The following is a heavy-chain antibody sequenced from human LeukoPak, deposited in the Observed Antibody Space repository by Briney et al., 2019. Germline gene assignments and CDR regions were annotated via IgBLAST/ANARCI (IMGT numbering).Heavy chain of an antibody. CDR1: GFTFSSYS. J-gene: IGHJ4*02. D-gene: IGHD3-10*01. Sequence: GGSLRLSCAASGFTFSSYSMNWVRQAPGKGLEWVSSISSSSSYIYYADSVKGRFTISRDNAKNSLYLQMNSLRAEDTAVYYCARDRTTMARGVSNDYWGQGTLVTVSP. CDR3: ARDRTTMARGVSNDY. V-gene: IGHV3-21*01. CDR2: ISSSSSYI.